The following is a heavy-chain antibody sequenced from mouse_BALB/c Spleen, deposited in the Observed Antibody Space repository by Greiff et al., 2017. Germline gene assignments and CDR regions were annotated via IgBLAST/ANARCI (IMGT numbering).Heavy chain of an antibody. CDR2: IYYSGTI. J-gene: IGHJ1*01. Sequence: EVKLMESGPGLVKPSQTVSLTCTVTGISITTGNYRWSWIRQFPGNKLEWIGYIYYSGTITYNPSLTSRTTITRDTSKNQFFLEMNSLTAEDTATYYCAREDYYGSSYSDWYFDVWGAGTTVTVSS. D-gene: IGHD1-1*01. V-gene: IGHV3-5*02. CDR3: AREDYYGSSYSDWYFDV. CDR1: GISITTGNYR.